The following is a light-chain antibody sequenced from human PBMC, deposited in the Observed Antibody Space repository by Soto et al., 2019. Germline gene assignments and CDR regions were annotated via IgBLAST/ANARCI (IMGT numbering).Light chain of an antibody. CDR1: QSVSSY. V-gene: IGKV3-11*01. Sequence: IVLSQSPPTVSLSPGERATLSCRASQSVSSYLAWYQQKPGQAPRLLIYDASNRATGIPARFSGSGSGTDFTLTISSLEPEDFAVYYCQQRSNWPITFGQGTRLAIK. J-gene: IGKJ5*01. CDR3: QQRSNWPIT. CDR2: DAS.